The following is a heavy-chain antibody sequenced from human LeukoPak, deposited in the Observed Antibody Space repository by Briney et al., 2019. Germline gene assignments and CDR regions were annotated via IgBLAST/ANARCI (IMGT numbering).Heavy chain of an antibody. Sequence: GGSLRLSCAASGFTFNSYWMHWVRHAPGKGLVGLSRLNSDGSSTSYAGSVKGRFTISRDNAKNTLYLQMNSLRAEDTAVYYCARYFTDDSGDYCPDWGQGTLVTVSS. CDR3: ARYFTDDSGDYCPD. CDR1: GFTFNSYW. J-gene: IGHJ4*02. CDR2: LNSDGSST. D-gene: IGHD4-17*01. V-gene: IGHV3-74*01.